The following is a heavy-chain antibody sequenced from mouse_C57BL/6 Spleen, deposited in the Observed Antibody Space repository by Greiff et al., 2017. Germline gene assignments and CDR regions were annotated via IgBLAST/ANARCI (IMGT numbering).Heavy chain of an antibody. CDR3: ARTHYYGSSYGYFDV. J-gene: IGHJ1*03. Sequence: VQLQQSGPELVKPGASVKIPCKASGYTFTDYNMDWVQQSHGKSLECIGDVNPNNGGTIYNQKFTGKATLTVDKSSSTAYMERRSLTSEDTAVYYCARTHYYGSSYGYFDVWGTGTTVTVSS. CDR1: GYTFTDYN. V-gene: IGHV1-18*01. CDR2: VNPNNGGT. D-gene: IGHD1-1*01.